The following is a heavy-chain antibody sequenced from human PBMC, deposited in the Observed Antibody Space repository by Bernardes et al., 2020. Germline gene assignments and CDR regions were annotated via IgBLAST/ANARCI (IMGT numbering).Heavy chain of an antibody. Sequence: ASVKVSCKASGYTFTSYGISWVRQAPGQGLEWMGWISAYNGNTNYAQKLQGRVTMTTDTSTSTAYMELRSLRSDDTAVYYCARGEAYYDSSGYSDAFDIWGQGTMVTVSS. CDR1: GYTFTSYG. V-gene: IGHV1-18*01. J-gene: IGHJ3*02. CDR2: ISAYNGNT. CDR3: ARGEAYYDSSGYSDAFDI. D-gene: IGHD3-22*01.